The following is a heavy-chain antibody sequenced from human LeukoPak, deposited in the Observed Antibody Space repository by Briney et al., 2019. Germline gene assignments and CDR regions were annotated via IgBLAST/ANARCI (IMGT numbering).Heavy chain of an antibody. D-gene: IGHD3-16*02. V-gene: IGHV4-34*01. CDR1: GGSFSGYY. CDR2: INHSGST. J-gene: IGHJ4*02. CDR3: ARAYYDYVWGSYRYSLAVNDY. Sequence: TSETLSLTCAVYGGSFSGYYWGWIRQPPGKGLEWIGEINHSGSTNYNPSLKSRVTISVDTSKNQFSLKLSSVTAADTAVYYCARAYYDYVWGSYRYSLAVNDYWGQGTLVTVSS.